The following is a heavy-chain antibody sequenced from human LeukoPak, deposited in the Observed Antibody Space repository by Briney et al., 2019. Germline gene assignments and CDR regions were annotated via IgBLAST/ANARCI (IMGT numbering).Heavy chain of an antibody. CDR1: GFTFSSYS. V-gene: IGHV3-48*04. CDR2: ISSTSTTI. J-gene: IGHJ4*02. CDR3: ARDQNRRDYYDSSGYYELDY. D-gene: IGHD3-22*01. Sequence: GGSLRLSCAASGFTFSSYSMNWVRQAPGQGLEWVSYISSTSTTIYYADSVKGRFTISRDNAKNSLYLQMNSLRAEDTAVYYCARDQNRRDYYDSSGYYELDYWGQGTLSPSPQ.